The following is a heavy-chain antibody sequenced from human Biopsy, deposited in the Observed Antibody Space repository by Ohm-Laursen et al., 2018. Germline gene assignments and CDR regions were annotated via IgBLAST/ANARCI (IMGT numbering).Heavy chain of an antibody. CDR3: ARGSNEYGGLYFPH. D-gene: IGHD4-23*01. CDR2: ISHTGYT. Sequence: SDTLSLTCTASGGSFTGHYWSWIRQPPGKGLEWIGHISHTGYTSYKSSLKSQVTISLDTSRKHFSLRLTSLAAADTAVYYCARGSNEYGGLYFPHWGQGTLVTVSS. J-gene: IGHJ1*01. V-gene: IGHV4-59*07. CDR1: GGSFTGHY.